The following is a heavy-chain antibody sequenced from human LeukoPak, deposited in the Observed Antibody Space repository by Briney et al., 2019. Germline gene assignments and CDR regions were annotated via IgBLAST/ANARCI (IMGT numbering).Heavy chain of an antibody. CDR1: GFTFSSYG. Sequence: PGGSLRLSCAASGFTFSSYGMHWVRQAPGKGLEWVAVISYDGSNKYYADSVKGRFTISRDNSKNTLYLQMNSLRAEDTAVYYCAKDPWYSSGWNYPTWYFDLWGRGTLVTVSS. CDR2: ISYDGSNK. CDR3: AKDPWYSSGWNYPTWYFDL. V-gene: IGHV3-30*18. D-gene: IGHD6-19*01. J-gene: IGHJ2*01.